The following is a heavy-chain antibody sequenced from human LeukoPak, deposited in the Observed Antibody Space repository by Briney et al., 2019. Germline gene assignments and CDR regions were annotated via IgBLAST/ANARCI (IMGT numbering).Heavy chain of an antibody. CDR3: ARRAGIAAAGNGGIEDYYYYYYMDV. D-gene: IGHD6-13*01. J-gene: IGHJ6*03. V-gene: IGHV4-59*01. Sequence: SETLSLTCTVSGGSISSYYWSWIRQPPGKGLEWIGYIYYSGSTNYNPSLKSRVTISVDTSKNQFSLKLSSVTAADTAVYYCARRAGIAAAGNGGIEDYYYYYYMDVWGKGTTVTVSS. CDR1: GGSISSYY. CDR2: IYYSGST.